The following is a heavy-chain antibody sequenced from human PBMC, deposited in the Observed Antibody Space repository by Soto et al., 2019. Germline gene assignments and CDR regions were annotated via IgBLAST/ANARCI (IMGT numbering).Heavy chain of an antibody. J-gene: IGHJ5*01. D-gene: IGHD3-10*01. Sequence: EVQLVESGGGLVKPGGSLRLSCAASGFTFSRYGMNWLRQAPGKGLEWVASISSSTSYVYYADSVKGRFSTSRDNAKNILYLEMYALRTEYTADYYCSRDPSEGPVGNWFASSGQGTLVTVSS. CDR3: SRDPSEGPVGNWFAS. V-gene: IGHV3-21*01. CDR1: GFTFSRYG. CDR2: ISSSTSYV.